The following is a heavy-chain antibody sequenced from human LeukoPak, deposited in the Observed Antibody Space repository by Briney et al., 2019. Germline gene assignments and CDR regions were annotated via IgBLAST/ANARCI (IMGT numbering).Heavy chain of an antibody. D-gene: IGHD6-19*01. J-gene: IGHJ3*02. Sequence: PSETLSLTCAVSGGSISSSNWWSWVRQPPGKGLEWIGEIYHGGSTNYNPSLKSRVTISVDKSKNQFSLKLSSVTAADTAVYYCARFSYSSGYYNTFDIWGQGTMATVSS. CDR2: IYHGGST. CDR3: ARFSYSSGYYNTFDI. V-gene: IGHV4-4*02. CDR1: GGSISSSNW.